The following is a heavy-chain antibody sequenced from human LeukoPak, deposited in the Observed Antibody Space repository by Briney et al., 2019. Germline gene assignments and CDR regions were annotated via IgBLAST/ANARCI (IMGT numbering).Heavy chain of an antibody. CDR3: AKEDYYDSSPFDY. Sequence: GGSLRLSCAASGFTFSSYEMNWVRQAPGKGLEWVSYISSSGSTIYYADSVKGRFTISRDNSKNTLYLQMNSLRAEDTAVYYCAKEDYYDSSPFDYWGQGTLVTVSS. J-gene: IGHJ4*02. CDR2: ISSSGSTI. D-gene: IGHD3-22*01. V-gene: IGHV3-48*03. CDR1: GFTFSSYE.